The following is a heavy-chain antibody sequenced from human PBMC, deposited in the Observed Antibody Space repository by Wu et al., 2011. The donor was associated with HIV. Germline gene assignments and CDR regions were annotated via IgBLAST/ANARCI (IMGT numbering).Heavy chain of an antibody. CDR3: ARDKRGYDVLTGYYIYFDY. D-gene: IGHD3-9*01. CDR2: INPNSGGT. J-gene: IGHJ4*02. Sequence: WINPNSGGTNYAQNFEDRVTMTRDTSITTVYMELSSLRSDDTAVYYCARDKRGYDVLTGYYIYFDYWGQGTLVTVSS. V-gene: IGHV1-2*02.